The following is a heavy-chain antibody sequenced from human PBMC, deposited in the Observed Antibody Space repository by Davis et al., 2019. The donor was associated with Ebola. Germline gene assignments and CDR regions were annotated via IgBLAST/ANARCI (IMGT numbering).Heavy chain of an antibody. CDR1: GYTFTSYD. D-gene: IGHD6-6*01. V-gene: IGHV1-8*01. CDR3: ASTIAARRLGYYYYGMDV. J-gene: IGHJ6*02. CDR2: MNPNSGNT. Sequence: ASVKVSCKASGYTFTSYDINWVRQATGQGLEWMGWMNPNSGNTGYAQKLQGRVTMTTDTSTSTAYMELRSLRSDDTAVYYCASTIAARRLGYYYYGMDVWGQGTTVTVSS.